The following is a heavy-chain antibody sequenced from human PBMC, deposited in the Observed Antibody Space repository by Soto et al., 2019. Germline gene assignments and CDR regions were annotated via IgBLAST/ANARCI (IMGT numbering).Heavy chain of an antibody. V-gene: IGHV4-34*01. Sequence: SETLSLTCAVYGGSFSGYYWSWIRQPPGKGLEWIGEINHSGSTNYNPSLKSRVTISVDTSKNQFSLKLSSVTAADTAVYYCASRPGDYVDYWGQGTLVTVSS. CDR3: ASRPGDYVDY. CDR2: INHSGST. D-gene: IGHD2-8*02. J-gene: IGHJ4*02. CDR1: GGSFSGYY.